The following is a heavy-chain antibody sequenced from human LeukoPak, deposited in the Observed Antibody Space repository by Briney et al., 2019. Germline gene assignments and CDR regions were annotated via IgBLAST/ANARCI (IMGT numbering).Heavy chain of an antibody. CDR1: GFTFSSYG. D-gene: IGHD4-17*01. Sequence: GRSLRLSYAASGFTFSSYGMQWVRQAPGKGLEWVAVIWYDGSNKYYADSVKGRFTISRDNSKNTLYLQMNSLRAEDTAVYYCAKGRYGDYFDYWGQGTLVTVSS. CDR3: AKGRYGDYFDY. J-gene: IGHJ4*02. CDR2: IWYDGSNK. V-gene: IGHV3-33*06.